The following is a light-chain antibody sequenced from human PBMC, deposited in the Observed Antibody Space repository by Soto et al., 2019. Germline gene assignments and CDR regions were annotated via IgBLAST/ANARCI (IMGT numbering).Light chain of an antibody. CDR2: EVT. CDR3: SSYAASNNFYFV. V-gene: IGLV2-8*01. CDR1: SSDVGGYNY. J-gene: IGLJ3*02. Sequence: QSALTQPPSASGSPGQSVTISCTGTSSDVGGYNYVSWYQQYPGRAPKLMIYEVTKRPSGVPDRFSGSKSGNTASLTVSGLQAEDEADYYCSSYAASNNFYFVFRGGTNLTVL.